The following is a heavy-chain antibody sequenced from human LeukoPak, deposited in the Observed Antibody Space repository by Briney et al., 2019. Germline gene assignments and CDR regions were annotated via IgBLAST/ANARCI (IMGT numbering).Heavy chain of an antibody. D-gene: IGHD6-19*01. CDR2: ISYDGSNK. Sequence: GGSLRLSCAASGFTFSSYAMHWVRRAPGKGLEWVAVISYDGSNKYYADSVKGRFTISRDNSKNTLYLQMNSLRAEDTAVYYCARDLKGSVAVAGIDYWGQGTLVTVSS. CDR1: GFTFSSYA. V-gene: IGHV3-30*04. J-gene: IGHJ4*02. CDR3: ARDLKGSVAVAGIDY.